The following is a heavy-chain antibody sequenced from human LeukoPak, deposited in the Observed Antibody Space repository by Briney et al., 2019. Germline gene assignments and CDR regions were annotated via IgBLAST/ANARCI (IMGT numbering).Heavy chain of an antibody. D-gene: IGHD3-10*01. Sequence: SETLSLTCAVYGGSFSGYYWSWIRQPPGKGLEWIGEINHSGSTNYNPSLKSRVTISVDTSKNQFSLKLSFVTAADTAVYYCARGALTYYYTIGAFDIWGQGTMVTVSS. V-gene: IGHV4-34*01. CDR2: INHSGST. J-gene: IGHJ3*02. CDR3: ARGALTYYYTIGAFDI. CDR1: GGSFSGYY.